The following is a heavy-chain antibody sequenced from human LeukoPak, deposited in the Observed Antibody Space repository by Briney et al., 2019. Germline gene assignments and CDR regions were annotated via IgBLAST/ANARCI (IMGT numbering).Heavy chain of an antibody. CDR1: GFTFSSYW. Sequence: GGSLRLSCAASGFTFSSYWMSWVRQAPGKGLEWVANIKQDGSEKNYVDSVKGRFTITRDNAKNSLDLQMNSLRAEDTAVYYCARAGGYASSWAYWGQGTLVTVSS. CDR3: ARAGGYASSWAY. D-gene: IGHD5-12*01. CDR2: IKQDGSEK. J-gene: IGHJ4*02. V-gene: IGHV3-7*01.